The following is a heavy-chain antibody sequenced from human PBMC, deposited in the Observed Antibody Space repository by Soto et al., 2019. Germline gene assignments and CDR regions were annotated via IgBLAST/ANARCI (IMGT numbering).Heavy chain of an antibody. CDR2: MTGSGGDI. V-gene: IGHV3-23*01. J-gene: IGHJ4*02. CDR1: GFSVSRYA. CDR3: AKDAVYGDSLWLASN. Sequence: EVQLLESGGGLVQPGGSLRLSCAASGFSVSRYAMMWVRQPPGKGQEWVAGMTGSGGDIRYADPVKGRFTISKDKSKNTLYWQMNSLRAEDTAIYYCAKDAVYGDSLWLASNWGQGTLVTVSS. D-gene: IGHD2-21*02.